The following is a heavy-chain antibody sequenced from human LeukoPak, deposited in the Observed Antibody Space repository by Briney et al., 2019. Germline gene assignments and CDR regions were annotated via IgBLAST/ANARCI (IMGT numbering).Heavy chain of an antibody. CDR2: ISWNSGSI. V-gene: IGHV3-9*01. J-gene: IGHJ4*02. CDR3: AKTTLISNSYGGLPFDY. D-gene: IGHD5-18*01. Sequence: PGGSLRLSCAASGFTFDDYAMHWVRQAPGKGLEWVSGISWNSGSIGYADSVKGRFTISRDNAKNSLYLQMNSLRAEDTALYYCAKTTLISNSYGGLPFDYWGQGTLVTVSS. CDR1: GFTFDDYA.